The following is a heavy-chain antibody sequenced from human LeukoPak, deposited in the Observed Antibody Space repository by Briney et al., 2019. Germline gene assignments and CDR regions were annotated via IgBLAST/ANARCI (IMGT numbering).Heavy chain of an antibody. V-gene: IGHV1-69*13. CDR3: ARVLGDIVVVPAAIGGWFDP. D-gene: IGHD2-2*02. Sequence: SVKVSCKASGGTFSSYAISWVRQAPGQGLEWMGGIIPIFGTANYAQKFQGRVTITADEPTSTAYMELSSLRSEDTAVYYCARVLGDIVVVPAAIGGWFDPWGQGTLVTVSS. J-gene: IGHJ5*02. CDR1: GGTFSSYA. CDR2: IIPIFGTA.